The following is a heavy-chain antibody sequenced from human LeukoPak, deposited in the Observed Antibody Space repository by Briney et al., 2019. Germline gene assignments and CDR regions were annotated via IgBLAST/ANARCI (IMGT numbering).Heavy chain of an antibody. Sequence: GGSLRLSCAASGFTFSDYYMSWIRQAPGKGLEWVSYISSSGSTIYYADSVKGRFTISRGNAKNSLYLQMNSLRAEDTAVYYCARDQSGAYCSSTSCYENYYYYYMDVWGKGTTVTVSS. J-gene: IGHJ6*03. V-gene: IGHV3-11*04. CDR1: GFTFSDYY. CDR2: ISSSGSTI. D-gene: IGHD2-2*01. CDR3: ARDQSGAYCSSTSCYENYYYYYMDV.